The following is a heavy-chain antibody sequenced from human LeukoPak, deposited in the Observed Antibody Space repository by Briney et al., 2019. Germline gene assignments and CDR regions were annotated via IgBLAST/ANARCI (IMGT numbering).Heavy chain of an antibody. J-gene: IGHJ4*02. CDR2: FDPEDGET. Sequence: VASVTVSCKVSGYTLTELSMHWVRQAPGKGLEWMGGFDPEDGETIYAQKFQGRVTMTEDTSTDTAYMELSSLRSEDTAVYYCATVRGYSGYVGYDYWGQGTLVTVSS. CDR3: ATVRGYSGYVGYDY. CDR1: GYTLTELS. V-gene: IGHV1-24*01. D-gene: IGHD5-12*01.